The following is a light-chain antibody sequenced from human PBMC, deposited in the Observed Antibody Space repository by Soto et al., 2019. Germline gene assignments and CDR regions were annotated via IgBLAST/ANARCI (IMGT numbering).Light chain of an antibody. CDR2: GAS. CDR3: QRYNNWPLT. J-gene: IGKJ4*01. Sequence: EIVMTQSPATLSVSPGERATLSCRASQSVSSSYLAWYQQKPGQAPRLLIYGASSRATGIPDRFSGSGSGTEFTLTINSLQSEDSAVYYCQRYNNWPLTFGGGTKVDIK. V-gene: IGKV3D-15*01. CDR1: QSVSSSY.